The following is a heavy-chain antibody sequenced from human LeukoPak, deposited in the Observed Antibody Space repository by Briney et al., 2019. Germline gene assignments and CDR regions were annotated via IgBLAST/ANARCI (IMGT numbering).Heavy chain of an antibody. CDR2: IVVGSGNT. D-gene: IGHD3-16*02. V-gene: IGHV1-58*01. J-gene: IGHJ4*02. Sequence: SVKVSCKASGFTFTSSAVQWVRQARGQRLEWIGWIVVGSGNTNYAQKFQERVTITRDMSTSTAYMELSSLRAEDTAVYYCAKGISIYSYFDNWGQGTLVTVSS. CDR3: AKGISIYSYFDN. CDR1: GFTFTSSA.